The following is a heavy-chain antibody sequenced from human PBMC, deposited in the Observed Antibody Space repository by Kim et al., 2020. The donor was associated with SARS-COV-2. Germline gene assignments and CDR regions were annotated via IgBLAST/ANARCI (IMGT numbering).Heavy chain of an antibody. D-gene: IGHD2-15*01. V-gene: IGHV3-23*01. J-gene: IGHJ6*02. Sequence: VQGRFTISRDNSKTTLYLQMNSLRAEDTAVYYCAKDGCRVVVAATCGMDVWGQGTTVTVSS. CDR3: AKDGCRVVVAATCGMDV.